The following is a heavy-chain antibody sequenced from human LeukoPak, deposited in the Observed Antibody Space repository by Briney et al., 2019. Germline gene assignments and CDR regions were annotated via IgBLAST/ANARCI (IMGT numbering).Heavy chain of an antibody. Sequence: ASVKVSCKASGYTFTSYAMNWVRQAPGQGLEWMGWINTNTGSPTYAQGFTGRFVSSLDTSVSTAYLQISSLKAEDTAVYYCARGHRSCSSTSCYYYYYYMDVWGKGTTVTVSS. V-gene: IGHV7-4-1*02. J-gene: IGHJ6*03. D-gene: IGHD2-2*01. CDR3: ARGHRSCSSTSCYYYYYYMDV. CDR1: GYTFTSYA. CDR2: INTNTGSP.